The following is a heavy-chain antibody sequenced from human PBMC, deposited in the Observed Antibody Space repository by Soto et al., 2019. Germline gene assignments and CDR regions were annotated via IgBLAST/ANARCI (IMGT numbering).Heavy chain of an antibody. V-gene: IGHV4-39*01. J-gene: IGHJ6*03. D-gene: IGHD2-21*02. CDR2: IYYGGST. CDR1: GGSISSSSYY. CDR3: AGPSIIERVTDYYYMDV. Sequence: SETLSLTCTVSGGSISSSSYYWGWIRQPPGKGLEWIGRIYYGGSTYYNPSLKSRVTISVDTSKNQFSLKLSSVTAADTAVYYCAGPSIIERVTDYYYMDVWGKGTTVTVSS.